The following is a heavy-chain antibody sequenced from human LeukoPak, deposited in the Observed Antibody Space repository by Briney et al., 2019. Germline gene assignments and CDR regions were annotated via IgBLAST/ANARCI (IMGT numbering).Heavy chain of an antibody. CDR3: ARYIAVAGTDYFDY. V-gene: IGHV4-59*08. CDR2: IYYSGST. CDR1: GGSISSYY. J-gene: IGHJ4*02. D-gene: IGHD6-19*01. Sequence: PSETLSLTCTVSGGSISSYYRSWIRQPPGKGLEWIGYIYYSGSTNYNPSLKSRVTISVDTSKNQFSLKLSSVTAADTAVYYCARYIAVAGTDYFDYWGQGTLVTVSS.